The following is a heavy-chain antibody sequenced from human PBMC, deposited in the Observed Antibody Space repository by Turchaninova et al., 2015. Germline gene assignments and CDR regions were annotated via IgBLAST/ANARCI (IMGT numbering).Heavy chain of an antibody. J-gene: IGHJ3*02. CDR1: GYSISSGYY. D-gene: IGHD1-1*01. CDR2: IYSSGTT. CDR3: ARRINWERGAFDI. Sequence: QVQLEESGPGLVKPSETLSLTCAVSGYSISSGYYWGWSRQPPGKGLEWIGTIYSSGTTYYNPSLKTRVTISVDTSKNQFSLKLSSVTAADTAVYYCARRINWERGAFDIWGQGTMVTVSS. V-gene: IGHV4-38-2*01.